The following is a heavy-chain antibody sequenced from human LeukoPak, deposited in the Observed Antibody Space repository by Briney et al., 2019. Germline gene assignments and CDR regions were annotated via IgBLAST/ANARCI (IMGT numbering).Heavy chain of an antibody. Sequence: GGSLRLSCAASGFTFSSYSMNWVRQAPGKGLEWVSYISSSSSTIYYADSVKGRFTISRDNAKNSLYLQMNSLRAEDTAVYYCAREGYCSSTSCYYYYYMDVWGKGTTVTVS. CDR2: ISSSSSTI. CDR3: AREGYCSSTSCYYYYYMDV. CDR1: GFTFSSYS. J-gene: IGHJ6*03. V-gene: IGHV3-48*01. D-gene: IGHD2-2*01.